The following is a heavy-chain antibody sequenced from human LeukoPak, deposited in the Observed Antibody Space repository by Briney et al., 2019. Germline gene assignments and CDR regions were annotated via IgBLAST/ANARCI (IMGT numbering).Heavy chain of an antibody. CDR1: GGSISSGGYY. J-gene: IGHJ3*02. CDR3: ARRDGYNSAFDI. V-gene: IGHV4-31*03. CDR2: IYYSGST. Sequence: PSQTLSLTCTVSGGSISSGGYYWSWIRQHPGKGLERIGYIYYSGSTYYNPSLKSRVTISVDTSKNQFSLKLSSVTAADTAVYYCARRDGYNSAFDIWGQGTMVTVSS. D-gene: IGHD5-24*01.